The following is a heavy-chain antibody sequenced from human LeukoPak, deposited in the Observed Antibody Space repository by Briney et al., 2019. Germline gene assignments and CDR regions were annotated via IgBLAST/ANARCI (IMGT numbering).Heavy chain of an antibody. J-gene: IGHJ4*02. D-gene: IGHD6-13*01. CDR1: GGSISRSSYY. V-gene: IGHV4-39*07. CDR3: ASAPIAAAGTGNGTANFDY. CDR2: INHSGST. Sequence: PSETLSLTCTVTGGSISRSSYYWSWIRQPPGKGLEWIGEINHSGSTNYNPSLKSRVTISVDTSKNQFSLKLSSVTAADTAVYYCASAPIAAAGTGNGTANFDYWGQGTLVTVSS.